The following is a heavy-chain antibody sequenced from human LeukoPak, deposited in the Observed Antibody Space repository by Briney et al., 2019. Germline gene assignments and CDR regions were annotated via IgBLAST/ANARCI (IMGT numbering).Heavy chain of an antibody. V-gene: IGHV4-59*01. J-gene: IGHJ3*02. D-gene: IGHD3-9*01. CDR2: IYYSGST. Sequence: SETLSLTCTVSGGSISSYYWSWIRQPPGKGLEWIGYIYYSGSTKYNPSLQSRVTISVDPSKNQFSLKLSSVTAADTAVYYCAKGAYYDILTGDDAFDIWGQGTMVTFSS. CDR1: GGSISSYY. CDR3: AKGAYYDILTGDDAFDI.